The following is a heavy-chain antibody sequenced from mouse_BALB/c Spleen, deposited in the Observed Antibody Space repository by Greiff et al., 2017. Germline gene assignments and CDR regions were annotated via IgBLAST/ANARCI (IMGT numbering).Heavy chain of an antibody. CDR2: INPSSGYT. V-gene: IGHV1-4*02. CDR1: GYTFTSYT. Sequence: VQLQQSAAELARPGASVKMSCKASGYTFTSYTMHWVKQRPGQGLEWIGYINPSSGYTEYNQKFKDKTTLTADKSSSTAYMQLSSLTSEDSAVYYCARVTTVVARYYFDYWGQGTTLTVSS. D-gene: IGHD1-1*01. J-gene: IGHJ2*01. CDR3: ARVTTVVARYYFDY.